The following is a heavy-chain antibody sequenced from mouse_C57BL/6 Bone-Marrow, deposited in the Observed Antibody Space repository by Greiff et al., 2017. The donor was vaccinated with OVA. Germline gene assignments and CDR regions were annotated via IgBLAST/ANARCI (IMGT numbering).Heavy chain of an antibody. V-gene: IGHV1-59*01. Sequence: VQLQQPGAELVRPGTSVKLSCKASGYTFTSYWMHWVKQRPGQGLEWIGVIDPSDSYTNYNQKFKGKATLTVDTSSSTAYMQLSSLTSEDSAVYYCARRGPMDYWGQGTSVTVSS. CDR3: ARRGPMDY. J-gene: IGHJ4*01. CDR1: GYTFTSYW. CDR2: IDPSDSYT.